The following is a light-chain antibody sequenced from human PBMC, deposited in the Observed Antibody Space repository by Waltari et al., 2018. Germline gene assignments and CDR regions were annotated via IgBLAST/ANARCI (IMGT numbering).Light chain of an antibody. Sequence: QSALTQPPPASGSPGQSVTTSCTGHSSDIGSSKYVSWYQQHPPKAPNLILYEFNNRPSAVPGRFSGSKSGNTASLTVSGLQADDEADYYCSSYAGSSNLIFGGGTKFTVL. CDR3: SSYAGSSNLI. V-gene: IGLV2-8*01. CDR2: EFN. J-gene: IGLJ2*01. CDR1: SSDIGSSKY.